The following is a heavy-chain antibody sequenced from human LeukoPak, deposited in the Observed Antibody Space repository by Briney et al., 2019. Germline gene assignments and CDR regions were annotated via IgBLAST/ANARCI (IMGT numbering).Heavy chain of an antibody. Sequence: ASVKVSCKASGYTFTGYYMHWVRQAPGQGLEWMGRIDPKSGGTNYAQKFQGRVTMTRDTSISTAYMELSRLRSDDTAVYYCARVPRRGYSGCAPYYFDYWGQGTLVTVSS. J-gene: IGHJ4*02. CDR3: ARVPRRGYSGCAPYYFDY. D-gene: IGHD5-12*01. V-gene: IGHV1-2*06. CDR2: IDPKSGGT. CDR1: GYTFTGYY.